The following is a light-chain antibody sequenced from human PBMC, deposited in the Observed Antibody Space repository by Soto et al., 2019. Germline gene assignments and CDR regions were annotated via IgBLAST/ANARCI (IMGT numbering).Light chain of an antibody. CDR1: NIVSKS. Sequence: SYVVTQPPSVSVAPGKTATITCGGKNIVSKSVHWYQQKPGQAPVLVIYYDSDRPSGIPERFSGSNSGNTATLTISRVEAGDEADYYCQVWDTSSDHYVFGTGNKLTVL. CDR2: YDS. V-gene: IGLV3-21*04. J-gene: IGLJ1*01. CDR3: QVWDTSSDHYV.